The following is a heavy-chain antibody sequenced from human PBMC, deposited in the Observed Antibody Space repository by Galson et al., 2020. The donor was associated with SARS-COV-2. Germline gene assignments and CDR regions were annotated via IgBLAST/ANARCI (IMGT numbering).Heavy chain of an antibody. Sequence: GGSLRLSCAASGFTFSSYAMSWVRQAPGKGLEWVSAISGSGGSTYYADSVKGRFTISRDNSKNTLYLQMNSLRAEDTAVYYCARDSSGWYRAFDIWGQGTMVTVSS. V-gene: IGHV3-23*01. J-gene: IGHJ3*02. D-gene: IGHD6-19*01. CDR2: ISGSGGST. CDR1: GFTFSSYA. CDR3: ARDSSGWYRAFDI.